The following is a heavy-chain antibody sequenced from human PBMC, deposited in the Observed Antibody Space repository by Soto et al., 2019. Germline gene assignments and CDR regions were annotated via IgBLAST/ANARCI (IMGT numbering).Heavy chain of an antibody. CDR3: ASPKIAFYNWFDP. Sequence: SGTLSLTCTVSGGSISSSSYYWGWIRQPPGKGLEWIGSIYYSGSTYYNPSLKSRVTISVDTSKNQFSLKLSSVTAADTAVYYCASPKIAFYNWFDPWGQGTLVTVS. CDR2: IYYSGST. J-gene: IGHJ5*02. V-gene: IGHV4-39*01. D-gene: IGHD3-3*02. CDR1: GGSISSSSYY.